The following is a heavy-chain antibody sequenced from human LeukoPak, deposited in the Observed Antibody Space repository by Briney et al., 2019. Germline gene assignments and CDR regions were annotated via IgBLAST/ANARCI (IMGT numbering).Heavy chain of an antibody. D-gene: IGHD4-11*01. CDR2: IIPIFGTA. J-gene: IGHJ4*02. CDR1: GGTFSSYA. CDR3: ARHVDSNYPFDY. Sequence: SVKVSCKASGGTFSSYAISWVRQAPGQGLEWMGGIIPIFGTANYAQKFQGRVTITADESTSTAYMELSSLRSEDTAVYYCARHVDSNYPFDYWGQGTLVTVSS. V-gene: IGHV1-69*01.